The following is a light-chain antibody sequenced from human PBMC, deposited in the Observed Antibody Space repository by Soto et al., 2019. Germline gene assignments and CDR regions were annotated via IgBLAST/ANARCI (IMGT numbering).Light chain of an antibody. J-gene: IGLJ2*01. CDR2: GNS. CDR1: SSNIGAGYD. Sequence: QSVLTQPPSVSGAPGQRVTISCTGSSSNIGAGYDVHWYQQLPGTAPKLLIYGNSNRPSGVPDRFSGSKSGTSASLAITGLQAEDDADYYSQSYDSSLSVVLFGGGTKLTVL. V-gene: IGLV1-40*01. CDR3: QSYDSSLSVVL.